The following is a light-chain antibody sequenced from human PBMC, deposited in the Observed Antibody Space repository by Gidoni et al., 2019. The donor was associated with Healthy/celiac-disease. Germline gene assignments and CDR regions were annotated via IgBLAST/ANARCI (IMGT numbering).Light chain of an antibody. V-gene: IGLV1-47*02. CDR2: SNN. CDR1: SPNIGSNY. Sequence: QSVLTQPPSASGTPGQRITISCSGSSPNIGSNYVYWYQQLPGTAPKLPIYSNNQRPSGVPDRFSGSKSGTSASLAISGLRSEDEADYYCAAWDDSLSGRVFGGGTKLTVL. J-gene: IGLJ3*02. CDR3: AAWDDSLSGRV.